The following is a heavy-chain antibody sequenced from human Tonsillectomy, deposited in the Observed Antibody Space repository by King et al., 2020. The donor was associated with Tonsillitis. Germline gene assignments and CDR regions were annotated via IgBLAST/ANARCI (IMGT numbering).Heavy chain of an antibody. V-gene: IGHV2-5*02. J-gene: IGHJ4*02. CDR2: IYWDDDK. Sequence: TLKESGPTLVKRTQTLTLTCTFSGFSLSTSGVGVGWIRQPPGKALEWLALIYWDDDKRYSPSLKSRLTITKGTSKNQVVLTMTNMDPVDTATYYCAHSRSGRWYVRGDYFDYWGQGTLVTVSS. CDR3: AHSRSGRWYVRGDYFDY. D-gene: IGHD6-13*01. CDR1: GFSLSTSGVG.